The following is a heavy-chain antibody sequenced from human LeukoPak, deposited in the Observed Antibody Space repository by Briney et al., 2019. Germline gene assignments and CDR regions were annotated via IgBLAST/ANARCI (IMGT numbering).Heavy chain of an antibody. Sequence: PGRSLRLSCAASGFTFSSYGMHWVRQAPGKGLEWVAVISYDGSNKYYADSVKGRFTISRDNSKNTLYLQMNSLRAEDTAVYYCAKELSGRSYYYGSGSYSEIADYWGQGTLVTVSS. J-gene: IGHJ4*02. CDR3: AKELSGRSYYYGSGSYSEIADY. CDR1: GFTFSSYG. CDR2: ISYDGSNK. V-gene: IGHV3-30*18. D-gene: IGHD3-10*01.